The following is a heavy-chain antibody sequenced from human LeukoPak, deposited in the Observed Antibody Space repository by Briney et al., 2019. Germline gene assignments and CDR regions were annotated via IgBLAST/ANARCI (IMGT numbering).Heavy chain of an antibody. CDR2: IIPIFGST. J-gene: IGHJ6*03. V-gene: IGHV1-69*05. Sequence: SVKVSCNASGDIFNSYSVSWVRQAPGQGIEWMGGIIPIFGSTNYAQKFQGRVTITTDQSTRTAYMELNSLSSDDTAVYYCARVGRSRGSLPNSYYYMDVWGKGTTVTVSS. CDR3: ARVGRSRGSLPNSYYYMDV. D-gene: IGHD1-26*01. CDR1: GDIFNSYS.